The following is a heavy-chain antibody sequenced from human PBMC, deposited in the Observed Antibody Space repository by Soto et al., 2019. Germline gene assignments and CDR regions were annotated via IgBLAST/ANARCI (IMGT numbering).Heavy chain of an antibody. CDR3: AIRPDYSANTGMDV. J-gene: IGHJ6*02. CDR2: ITPILDRA. CDR1: GGTFTNYI. D-gene: IGHD4-4*01. V-gene: IGHV1-69*02. Sequence: QVQLVQSGAEVKKPGSSVKVSCKASGGTFTNYIISWVRQAPGQGLEWMGRITPILDRANYAQKFQGRVTIAGDRSPRAAYMELSSLRSEETAVFYCAIRPDYSANTGMDVWGQGTSVTVSS.